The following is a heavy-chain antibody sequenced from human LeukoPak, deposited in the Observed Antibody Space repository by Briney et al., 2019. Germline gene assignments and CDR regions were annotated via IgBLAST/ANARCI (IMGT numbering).Heavy chain of an antibody. Sequence: PGGSLRLSCAASGFTFSSYAMSWFRQAPGKGLEWVGFIRSKAYGGTTEYAASVKGRFTISRDDSKSIAYLQMNSLKTEDTAVYYCTRDGGLRDFDYWGQGTLVTVSS. D-gene: IGHD3-16*01. V-gene: IGHV3-49*03. CDR1: GFTFSSYA. CDR3: TRDGGLRDFDY. J-gene: IGHJ4*02. CDR2: IRSKAYGGTT.